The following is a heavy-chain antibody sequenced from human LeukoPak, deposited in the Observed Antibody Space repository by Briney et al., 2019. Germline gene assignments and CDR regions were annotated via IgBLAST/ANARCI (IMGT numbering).Heavy chain of an antibody. CDR1: GYTFTGYY. Sequence: ASVKVSCNASGYTFTGYYMHWVRQAPGQGLEWMGWINPNSDGTNYAQKFQGRVTMTRDTSISTAYMELSRLRSDDTAVYYCARSVGATGYWGQGTLVTVSS. V-gene: IGHV1-2*02. CDR3: ARSVGATGY. J-gene: IGHJ4*02. CDR2: INPNSDGT. D-gene: IGHD1-26*01.